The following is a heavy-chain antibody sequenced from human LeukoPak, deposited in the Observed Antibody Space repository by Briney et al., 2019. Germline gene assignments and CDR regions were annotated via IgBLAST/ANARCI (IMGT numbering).Heavy chain of an antibody. J-gene: IGHJ5*02. Sequence: SETLSLTCTVSSASFDSADYFWSWIRQPPGKGLEWIGYIYYSGSTNYNPSLKSRVTISVDTSKDQFSLKLSSVTAADTAVYYCARHASDFYYDFWSGLGQGFDPWGQGTLVTVSS. D-gene: IGHD3-3*01. CDR2: IYYSGST. V-gene: IGHV4-61*08. CDR3: ARHASDFYYDFWSGLGQGFDP. CDR1: SASFDSADYF.